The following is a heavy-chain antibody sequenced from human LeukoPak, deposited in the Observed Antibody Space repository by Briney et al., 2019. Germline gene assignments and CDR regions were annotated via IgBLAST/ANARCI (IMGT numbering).Heavy chain of an antibody. V-gene: IGHV1-69*05. CDR2: IIPIFGTA. CDR3: ARTTVVTSYYFDY. J-gene: IGHJ4*02. D-gene: IGHD4-23*01. CDR1: GGTFSSYA. Sequence: GASVKVSCKASGGTFSSYAISWVRQAPGQGLEWMGGIIPIFGTANYAQKFQGRVTITTDESTSTAYMELSSLRSEDTAVYYCARTTVVTSYYFDYWGQGTLVTVSS.